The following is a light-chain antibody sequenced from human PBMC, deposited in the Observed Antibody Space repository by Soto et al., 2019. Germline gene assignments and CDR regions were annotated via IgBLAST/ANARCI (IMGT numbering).Light chain of an antibody. CDR3: SSYTSSSTLV. J-gene: IGLJ3*02. Sequence: QSALTQPASVSGSPGQSITISCTGTSSDVGGYKYVSWYQQHPGKAPKLMICDVSNRPSGVSNRFSGSKSGNTASLTISGLQAEDEADYYCSSYTSSSTLVFGGGTKLTV. CDR1: SSDVGGYKY. V-gene: IGLV2-14*01. CDR2: DVS.